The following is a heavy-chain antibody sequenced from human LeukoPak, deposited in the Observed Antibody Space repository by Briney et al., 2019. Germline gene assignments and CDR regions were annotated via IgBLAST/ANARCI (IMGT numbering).Heavy chain of an antibody. V-gene: IGHV3-23*01. CDR3: GKTTVGYSSGQKPAWPVDY. CDR2: IFGSGGSP. D-gene: IGHD5-18*01. J-gene: IGHJ4*02. CDR1: GFTFGSHA. Sequence: GGSPRLSCEASGFTFGSHAMYWVRQAPGKGLEWVAGIFGSGGSPHYADPVKGRFTISRDNSRNTVYLQINSLRAEDTAVYYCGKTTVGYSSGQKPAWPVDYWGQGTPVTVSS.